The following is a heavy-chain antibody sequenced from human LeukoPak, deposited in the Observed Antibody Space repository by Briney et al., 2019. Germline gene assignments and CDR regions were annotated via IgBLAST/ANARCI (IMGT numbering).Heavy chain of an antibody. CDR2: MNPKNGNT. V-gene: IGHV1-8*01. CDR1: GYTFTNYD. CDR3: ARGGGSSTGGDY. J-gene: IGHJ4*02. D-gene: IGHD1-14*01. Sequence: ASVRVSCKASGYTFTNYDLNWVRQATGQGLEWMGWMNPKNGNTGYAQNFQGRVTMTSDISITTAYMELSSLRSEDTAVYYCARGGGSSTGGDYWGQGTLVTVSS.